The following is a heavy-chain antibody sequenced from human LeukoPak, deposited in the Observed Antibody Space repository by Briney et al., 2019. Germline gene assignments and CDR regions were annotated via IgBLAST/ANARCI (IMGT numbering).Heavy chain of an antibody. Sequence: SVKVSCKASGGTCSSYAISWVRQAPGQGLEWMGGIIPIFGTANYAQKFQGRVTITADESTSTAYMELSSLRSEDTAVYYCASPGNQLLFSWLAYWGQGTLVTVSS. CDR2: IIPIFGTA. J-gene: IGHJ4*02. CDR3: ASPGNQLLFSWLAY. CDR1: GGTCSSYA. D-gene: IGHD2-2*01. V-gene: IGHV1-69*13.